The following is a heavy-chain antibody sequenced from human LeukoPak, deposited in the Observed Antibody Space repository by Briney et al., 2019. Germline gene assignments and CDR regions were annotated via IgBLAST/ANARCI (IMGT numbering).Heavy chain of an antibody. Sequence: GGSLRLSCAASGFTFSSYAMSWVRQAPGKGLEWVSYISSSSSTIYYADSVKGRFTISRDNAKNSLYLQMNSLRAEDTAVYYCARDQGYYDSRGFDYWGQGTLVTVSS. D-gene: IGHD3-22*01. CDR2: ISSSSSTI. V-gene: IGHV3-48*04. CDR1: GFTFSSYA. CDR3: ARDQGYYDSRGFDY. J-gene: IGHJ4*02.